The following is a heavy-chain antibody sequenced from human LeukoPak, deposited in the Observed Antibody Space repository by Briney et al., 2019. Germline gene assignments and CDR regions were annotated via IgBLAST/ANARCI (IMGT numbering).Heavy chain of an antibody. V-gene: IGHV4-59*01. J-gene: IGHJ6*02. CDR2: IYYSGST. Sequence: SETLSLTCTVSGGSISSYYGAWIRQPLGKGLEWIGYIYYSGSTGYNPSLKSRVTISVDTSKNQFSLKLTSVTAADTAVYYCARSYNSRGYYYYGIDVWGQGTTVTVSS. CDR1: GGSISSYY. CDR3: ARSYNSRGYYYYGIDV. D-gene: IGHD3-22*01.